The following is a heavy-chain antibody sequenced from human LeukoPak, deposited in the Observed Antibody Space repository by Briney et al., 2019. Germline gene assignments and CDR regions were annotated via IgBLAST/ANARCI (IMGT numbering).Heavy chain of an antibody. J-gene: IGHJ4*02. CDR1: SGSFSGYY. CDR2: INHSGST. Sequence: SETLSLTCAVYSGSFSGYYWSWIRQPPGKGLEWIGEINHSGSTNYNPSLKSRVTISVDTSKNQFSLKLSSVTAADTAVYYCARGQLRIDYWGQGTLVTVSS. V-gene: IGHV4-34*01. D-gene: IGHD2-2*01. CDR3: ARGQLRIDY.